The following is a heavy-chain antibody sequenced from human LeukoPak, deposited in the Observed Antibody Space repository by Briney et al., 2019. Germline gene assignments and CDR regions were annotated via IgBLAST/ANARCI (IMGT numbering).Heavy chain of an antibody. CDR3: ARSGYCSSISCPYRHDY. D-gene: IGHD2-2*01. CDR2: INTYNGNT. V-gene: IGHV1-18*01. CDR1: GYTFTGYG. Sequence: ASVKVSCKASGYTFTGYGISWVRQAPGQGLEWMEWINTYNGNTDYAQKLQGRVTMTTDTSTSTAYMELRSLRSDDTAVYYCARSGYCSSISCPYRHDYWGQGTLVTVSS. J-gene: IGHJ4*02.